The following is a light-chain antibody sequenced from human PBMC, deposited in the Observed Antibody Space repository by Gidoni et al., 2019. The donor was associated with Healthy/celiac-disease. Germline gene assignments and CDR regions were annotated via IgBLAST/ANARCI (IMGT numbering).Light chain of an antibody. J-gene: IGKJ4*01. CDR3: QQRYCTRLT. Sequence: DIQMTQSPSSLSASVGDRGTITRRASQSISSYFNWYQQKPGKAPKLLIYSASSLQSGVPSRFSGSGSCTAFTLTISSLQPDDFATFYCQQRYCTRLTFGGGTKLEIK. V-gene: IGKV1-39*01. CDR1: QSISSY. CDR2: SAS.